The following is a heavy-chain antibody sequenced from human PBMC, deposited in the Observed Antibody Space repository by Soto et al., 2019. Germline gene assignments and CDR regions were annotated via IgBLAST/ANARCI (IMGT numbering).Heavy chain of an antibody. Sequence: PGGSLRLSGAASGFSFSNFAIHWVRRPPGKGLQWVARISYAGRSKYYSDSVRGRFTISRDNSMDMVFLQMNTLGAEDTAVYFCAKVSSGGGIHYLDSWGQGTLVTVAS. V-gene: IGHV3-30*18. CDR2: ISYAGRSK. CDR1: GFSFSNFA. D-gene: IGHD3-10*01. J-gene: IGHJ4*02. CDR3: AKVSSGGGIHYLDS.